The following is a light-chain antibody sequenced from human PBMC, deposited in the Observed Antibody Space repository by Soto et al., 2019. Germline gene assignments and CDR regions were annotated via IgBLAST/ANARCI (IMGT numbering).Light chain of an antibody. V-gene: IGKV1-5*03. J-gene: IGKJ4*01. CDR1: QSITNSK. CDR3: PHYHSYPLT. Sequence: DIQMTQSPSTLSASVGDRVTITCRASQSITNSKVAWYQHKPGKAPMVLIYKPSSLQSGVPSSVSASGSGTEISLTISSLQTDGFETYYCPHYHSYPLTFGGGTKVEIK. CDR2: KPS.